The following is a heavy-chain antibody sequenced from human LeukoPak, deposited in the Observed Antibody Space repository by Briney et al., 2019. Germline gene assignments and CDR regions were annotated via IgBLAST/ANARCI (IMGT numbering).Heavy chain of an antibody. CDR1: GFTFSSYA. CDR2: ISYDGSNK. D-gene: IGHD1-26*01. J-gene: IGHJ3*02. Sequence: GGSLRLSCAASGFTFSSYAMHWVRQAPGKGLEWVAVISYDGSNKYYADSVKGRFTISRDNSKNTLYLQMNSLRAEDTAVYYCASSGSYGNAFDIWGQGTMVTVSS. CDR3: ASSGSYGNAFDI. V-gene: IGHV3-30-3*01.